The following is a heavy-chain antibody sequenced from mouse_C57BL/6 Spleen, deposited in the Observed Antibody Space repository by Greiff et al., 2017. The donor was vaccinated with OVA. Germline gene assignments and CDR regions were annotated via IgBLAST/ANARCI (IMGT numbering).Heavy chain of an antibody. CDR3: ARTGWDRDYAMDY. Sequence: EVQRVESVAELVRPGASVKLSCTASGFNIKNTYMHWVKQRPEQGLEWIGRIDPANGNTKYAPKFQGKATITADTSSNTAYLQLSSLTSEDTAIYYCARTGWDRDYAMDYWGQGTSVTVSS. V-gene: IGHV14-3*01. J-gene: IGHJ4*01. CDR1: GFNIKNTY. CDR2: IDPANGNT. D-gene: IGHD3-3*01.